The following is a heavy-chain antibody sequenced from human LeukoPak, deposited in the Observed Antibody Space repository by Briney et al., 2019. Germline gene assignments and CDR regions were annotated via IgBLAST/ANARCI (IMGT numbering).Heavy chain of an antibody. CDR1: GFRFDDYY. J-gene: IGHJ4*02. Sequence: PGGSLRLSCTASGFRFDDYYMGWIRQAPGKGLDYISYISASGSVQYYTDSVEGRFTVSRDNARNSIFLEMNSLRVEDTAVYYCASSMILTSEDYWGQGTLVTVSS. CDR3: ASSMILTSEDY. CDR2: ISASGSVQ. V-gene: IGHV3-11*04. D-gene: IGHD3-22*01.